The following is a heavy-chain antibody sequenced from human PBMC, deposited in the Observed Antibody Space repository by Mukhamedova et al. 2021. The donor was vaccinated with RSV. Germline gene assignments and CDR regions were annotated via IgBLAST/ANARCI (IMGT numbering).Heavy chain of an antibody. D-gene: IGHD6-25*01. CDR3: ATPVGNSSVLYS. CDR2: IKQDGSEK. Sequence: VANIKQDGSEKYYVDSVRGRFTISRDNAKNSLYLQMNSLRAEDTAVYYCATPVGNSSVLYSWGQGTLVTVPS. V-gene: IGHV3-7*01. J-gene: IGHJ4*02.